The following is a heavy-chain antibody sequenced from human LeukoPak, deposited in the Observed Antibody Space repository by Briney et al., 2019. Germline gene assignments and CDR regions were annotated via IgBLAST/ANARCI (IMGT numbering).Heavy chain of an antibody. J-gene: IGHJ4*02. CDR1: GFTFGDYL. D-gene: IGHD2-15*01. V-gene: IGHV3-11*01. CDR2: ISSSGSTI. CDR3: ARVRRGYDYYFDY. Sequence: GGSLRLSCTASGFTFGDYLMSWFRQAPGKGLEWVSYISSSGSTIYYADSVKGRFTISRDNAKNSLYLQMNSLRAEDTAVYYCARVRRGYDYYFDYWGQGTLVTVSS.